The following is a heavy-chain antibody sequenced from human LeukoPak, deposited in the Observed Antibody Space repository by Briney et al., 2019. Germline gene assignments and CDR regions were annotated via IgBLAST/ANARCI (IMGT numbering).Heavy chain of an antibody. Sequence: SETLSLTCTVSGGXISSYYCSWIRQPPGKGLEWIGYIYHSGSTNYNPSLKSRVTISADTSKNQFSLKLSSVTAADTAVYYCARRASGGYGHYFDYWGQGTLVTVSS. CDR2: IYHSGST. V-gene: IGHV4-59*08. CDR1: GGXISSYY. D-gene: IGHD5-12*01. CDR3: ARRASGGYGHYFDY. J-gene: IGHJ4*02.